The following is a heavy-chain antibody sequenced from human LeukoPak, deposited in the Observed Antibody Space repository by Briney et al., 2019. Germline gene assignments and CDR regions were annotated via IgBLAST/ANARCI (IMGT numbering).Heavy chain of an antibody. CDR1: GFTFSSFG. Sequence: GGSLRLSCAASGFTFSSFGMYWVRQAPGKGLEWVAGISYQDGSDKYYADSVKGRFTISRDTSKNTLYLQVNSLRAEDTAVYYCARGPSDYFDYWGQGTLVTVSS. V-gene: IGHV3-30*03. CDR2: ISYQDGSDK. J-gene: IGHJ4*02. D-gene: IGHD6-19*01. CDR3: ARGPSDYFDY.